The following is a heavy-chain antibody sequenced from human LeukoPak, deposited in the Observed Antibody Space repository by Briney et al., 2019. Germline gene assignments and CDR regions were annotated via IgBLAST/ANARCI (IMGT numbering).Heavy chain of an antibody. Sequence: SETLSLTCTVSGYSISSGYYWGWIRQPPGKGLEWIGSIYHSGSTYYNPSLKSRVTISVDTSKNQFSLKLSSVTAADTAVYYCARGSGFDYWGQGTLVTVSS. CDR1: GYSISSGYY. V-gene: IGHV4-38-2*02. CDR2: IYHSGST. J-gene: IGHJ4*02. CDR3: ARGSGFDY.